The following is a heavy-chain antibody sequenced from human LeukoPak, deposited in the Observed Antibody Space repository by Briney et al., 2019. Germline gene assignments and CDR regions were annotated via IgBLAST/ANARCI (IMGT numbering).Heavy chain of an antibody. Sequence: SETLSLTCTVSGGSISSYYWSWIRQPPGKGLEWIGYIYYSGSTNYNPSLKSRVTISLDTFKNQFSLKLSSVTAADTAVYYCERVGYLMDAFDIWGQGTMVTVSS. V-gene: IGHV4-59*01. CDR1: GGSISSYY. J-gene: IGHJ3*02. D-gene: IGHD2-8*01. CDR3: ERVGYLMDAFDI. CDR2: IYYSGST.